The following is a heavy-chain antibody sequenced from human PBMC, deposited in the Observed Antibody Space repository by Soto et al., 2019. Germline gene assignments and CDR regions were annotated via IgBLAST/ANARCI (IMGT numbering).Heavy chain of an antibody. J-gene: IGHJ4*02. CDR2: IIPIFGTA. CDR1: GGTFSSYA. CDR3: ASFVEIAAAGYAGPHCFDY. V-gene: IGHV1-69*01. Sequence: QVQLVQSGAEVKKPGSSVKVSCKASGGTFSSYAISWVRKAPGQGLEWMGGIIPIFGTANYAQKFQVRVTITADETTSTAYMELSSLRSEDTAVYYCASFVEIAAAGYAGPHCFDYWGQVTLVTVSA. D-gene: IGHD6-13*01.